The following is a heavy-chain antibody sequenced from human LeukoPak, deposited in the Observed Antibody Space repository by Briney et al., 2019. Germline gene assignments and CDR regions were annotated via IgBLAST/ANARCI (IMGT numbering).Heavy chain of an antibody. CDR1: GYTFISYA. CDR3: AREYIDPPLGDFDSASCIDY. Sequence: ASVKVSCKASGYTFISYAMNWVRQAPGQGLEWMGWINTHTGNPTYAQGFTGRFVFSLDTSVSTAYLQISSLKAEDTAVYYCAREYIDPPLGDFDSASCIDYWDQGTLVTVSS. J-gene: IGHJ4*02. D-gene: IGHD3-10*01. V-gene: IGHV7-4-1*02. CDR2: INTHTGNP.